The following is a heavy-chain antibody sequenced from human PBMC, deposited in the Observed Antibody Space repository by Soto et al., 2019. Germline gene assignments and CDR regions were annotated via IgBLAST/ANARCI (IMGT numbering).Heavy chain of an antibody. CDR1: GYTFTSYA. CDR3: ARVGGCSSEGSFDY. D-gene: IGHD6-6*01. CDR2: INAGNGNT. V-gene: IGHV1-3*01. Sequence: QVQLVQSGAEVKKPGASVKVSCKASGYTFTSYAMHWVRQAPGQRLEWMGWINAGNGNTKYSQKFQGRVTITRDTSASTADMELSCLRSEDTAVYYCARVGGCSSEGSFDYWGQGTLVTVSS. J-gene: IGHJ4*02.